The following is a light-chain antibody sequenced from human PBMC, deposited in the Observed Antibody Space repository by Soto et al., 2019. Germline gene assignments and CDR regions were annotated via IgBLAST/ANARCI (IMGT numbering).Light chain of an antibody. CDR2: SIY. J-gene: IGLJ1*01. CDR3: AAWDDSPNGYV. V-gene: IGLV1-44*01. CDR1: SSNIGSNT. Sequence: QSVLTQPPSASGTPGQRVTISCSGSSSNIGSNTVNWYQQLPGTAPKLLIYSIYQRPSGVPDRFSGSKSGTSASLAISGLQSEDEADYYCAAWDDSPNGYVFGTGTQLTVL.